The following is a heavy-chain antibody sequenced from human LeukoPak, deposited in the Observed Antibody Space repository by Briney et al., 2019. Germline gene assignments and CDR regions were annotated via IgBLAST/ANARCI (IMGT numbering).Heavy chain of an antibody. V-gene: IGHV3-69-1*01. CDR1: GFTFSNYN. CDR2: ITSSGSL. J-gene: IGHJ6*03. Sequence: GGSLRLSCAASGFTFSNYNMNWVRQAPGKGLEWVSSITSSGSLYYADSVRGRFTISRDNAKNSLYLQLNSLRAEDTAVYYCARDPYSGSYSDYYYYYMDVWGKGTTVTVSS. CDR3: ARDPYSGSYSDYYYYYMDV. D-gene: IGHD1-26*01.